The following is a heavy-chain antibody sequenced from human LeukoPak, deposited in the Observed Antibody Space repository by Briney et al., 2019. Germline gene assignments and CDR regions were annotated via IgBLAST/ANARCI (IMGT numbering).Heavy chain of an antibody. D-gene: IGHD3-22*01. CDR2: ISTSGTT. V-gene: IGHV4-4*07. J-gene: IGHJ4*02. CDR3: ARANYDGSDY. CDR1: GRSISIYY. Sequence: SETLSLTCTVSGRSISIYYWSWIRQPAGRGRGWIGRISTSGTTNYNPSLKSRITMSVCTAKNQFSLKMRSVTAADTAVYYCARANYDGSDYWGQGTLVTVSS.